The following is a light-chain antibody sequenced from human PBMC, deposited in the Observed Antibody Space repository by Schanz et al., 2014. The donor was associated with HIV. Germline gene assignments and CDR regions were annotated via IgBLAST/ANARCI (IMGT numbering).Light chain of an antibody. CDR2: GVS. V-gene: IGKV3-20*01. CDR1: QSVSGSY. CDR3: NKSGDSGGT. Sequence: EIALTQSPVTLSLSPGEGATLSCRASQSVSGSYLAWYQQRPGQAPRLLIYGVSTRATGITGRFSGSGSGTEFTLTISRLELEDFAVYYCNKSGDSGGTFGGGTKVDMK. J-gene: IGKJ4*01.